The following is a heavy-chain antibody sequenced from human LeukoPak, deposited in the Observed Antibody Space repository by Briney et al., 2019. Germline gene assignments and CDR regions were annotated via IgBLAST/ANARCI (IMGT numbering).Heavy chain of an antibody. J-gene: IGHJ4*02. Sequence: GGSLRLSCAASGFTFSSYEMNWVRQAPGKGLEWVSYISSSGSTIYYADSVKGRFTISRDNAKNSLYPQMNSLRAEGTAVYYCARGLFSSGWYPIDYWGQGTLVTVSS. CDR1: GFTFSSYE. V-gene: IGHV3-48*03. CDR2: ISSSGSTI. CDR3: ARGLFSSGWYPIDY. D-gene: IGHD6-19*01.